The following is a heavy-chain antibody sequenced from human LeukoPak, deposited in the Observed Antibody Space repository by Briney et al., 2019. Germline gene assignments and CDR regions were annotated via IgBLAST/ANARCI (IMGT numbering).Heavy chain of an antibody. CDR3: AKDPFDQMLPENWFDP. CDR2: MNPNSGDT. CDR1: GYTFTGHY. V-gene: IGHV1-2*02. J-gene: IGHJ5*02. D-gene: IGHD2-2*01. Sequence: ASVKVSCKASGYTFTGHYMHWVRQVPGQGLEWVGWMNPNSGDTNYARSFQGRVTMTRDTSISTAYMELSRLRFDDTAVYYCAKDPFDQMLPENWFDPWGQGTLVTVSS.